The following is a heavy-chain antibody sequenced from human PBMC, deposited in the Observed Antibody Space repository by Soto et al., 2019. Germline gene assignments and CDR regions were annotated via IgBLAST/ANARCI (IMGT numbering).Heavy chain of an antibody. Sequence: SETLSLTCAVSGGSISSGGSSWSWIRQPPGKGLEWIGYIYHSGSTYYNPSLKSRVTISIDTSKNQFSLRLSSVTAADTAVYFCARDSGYGDPFDYWGQGTLVTVSS. CDR2: IYHSGST. D-gene: IGHD4-17*01. CDR1: GGSISSGGSS. J-gene: IGHJ4*02. CDR3: ARDSGYGDPFDY. V-gene: IGHV4-30-2*01.